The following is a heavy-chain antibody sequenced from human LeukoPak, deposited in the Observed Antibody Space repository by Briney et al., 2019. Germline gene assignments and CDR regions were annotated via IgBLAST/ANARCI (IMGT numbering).Heavy chain of an antibody. J-gene: IGHJ4*02. CDR2: IIPIFGTA. CDR1: GGTFSSYA. V-gene: IGHV1-69*13. D-gene: IGHD5-18*01. CDR3: ASGVPDTAMVTINFDY. Sequence: SVKVSCKASGGTFSSYAISWVRQAPGQGLEWMGGIIPIFGTANYAQKFQGRVTITADESTSTAYVELSSLRSEDTAVYYCASGVPDTAMVTINFDYWGQGTLVTVSS.